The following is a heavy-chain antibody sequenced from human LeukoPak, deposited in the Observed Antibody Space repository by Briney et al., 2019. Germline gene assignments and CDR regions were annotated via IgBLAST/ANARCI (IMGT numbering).Heavy chain of an antibody. CDR2: INPNIGGT. Sequence: ASVKVSCKASGYTFTGYYMHWVRQAPGQGLEWMGWINPNIGGTNYAQKFQGRVTMTRDASITTAYMELSRLRSDDTAVYYCARQVHYYYYGMDVWGQGTTVTVSS. CDR1: GYTFTGYY. D-gene: IGHD2-2*01. V-gene: IGHV1-2*02. J-gene: IGHJ6*02. CDR3: ARQVHYYYYGMDV.